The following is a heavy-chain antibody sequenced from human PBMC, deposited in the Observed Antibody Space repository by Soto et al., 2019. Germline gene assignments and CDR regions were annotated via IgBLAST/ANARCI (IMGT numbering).Heavy chain of an antibody. CDR2: ISHSGST. D-gene: IGHD6-19*01. Sequence: QLQLQESGSGLVKPSQTLSLTCAVSGGSTSSGGYSWSWLRQPPGKGLEWIGYISHSGSTYYNPSLKGRVTKSVDTSKNQFSQRLSSGTAADTAVYYCARGGLLPDYWGQGTLVTVSS. J-gene: IGHJ4*02. CDR1: GGSTSSGGYS. CDR3: ARGGLLPDY. V-gene: IGHV4-30-2*01.